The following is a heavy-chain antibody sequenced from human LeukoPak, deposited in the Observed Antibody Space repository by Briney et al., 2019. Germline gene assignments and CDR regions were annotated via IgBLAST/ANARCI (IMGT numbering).Heavy chain of an antibody. CDR1: GGSISSGDYY. CDR2: IYYSGST. CDR3: ARDTRSGMDV. V-gene: IGHV4-30-4*01. Sequence: SETLSLTCTVSGGSISSGDYYWSWIRQPPGKGLEWIGYIYYSGSTYYNPSLKSRVTISVDTSKNQFSLKLSSVTAADTAVYHCARDTRSGMDVWGKGTTVTVSS. J-gene: IGHJ6*04.